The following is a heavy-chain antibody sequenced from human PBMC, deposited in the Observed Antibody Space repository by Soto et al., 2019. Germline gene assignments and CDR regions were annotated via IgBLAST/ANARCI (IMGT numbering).Heavy chain of an antibody. CDR1: GYTFTSYG. J-gene: IGHJ4*02. D-gene: IGHD3-22*01. V-gene: IGHV1-18*01. Sequence: VASVKVSCKASGYTFTSYGISWVRQAPGQGLEWMGWISAYNGNTNYAQKLQGRVTMTTDTSTSTAYMELRSLRSDDTAVYYCARVRNYYDSSGFDYWGQGTLVTVSS. CDR2: ISAYNGNT. CDR3: ARVRNYYDSSGFDY.